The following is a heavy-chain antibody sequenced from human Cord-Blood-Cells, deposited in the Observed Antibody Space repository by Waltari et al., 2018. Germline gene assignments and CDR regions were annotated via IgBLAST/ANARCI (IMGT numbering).Heavy chain of an antibody. CDR1: GGTFSSYA. J-gene: IGHJ2*01. CDR2: IIPIFGTA. CDR3: ARGDFWSGYYANWYFDL. V-gene: IGHV1-69*06. Sequence: QVQLVQSGAEVKKPGSSVKVSCKASGGTFSSYAISWVRQAPGQGLEWMGGIIPIFGTANYAQKFQGRVTITADKSTSTAYMELSSLRSEDTAVYYCARGDFWSGYYANWYFDLWGRDTLVTVSS. D-gene: IGHD3-3*01.